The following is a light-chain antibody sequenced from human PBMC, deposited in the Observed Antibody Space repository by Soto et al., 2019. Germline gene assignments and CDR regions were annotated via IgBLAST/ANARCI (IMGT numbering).Light chain of an antibody. J-gene: IGLJ1*01. CDR1: SSDVGAYNY. CDR3: NSYTSSTTPYV. Sequence: QSALIQPASVSGSPGQSITISCTGSSSDVGAYNYVSWYQHHPDKAPKLVIYDVTNRPSGVSNRFSGSKSGNTASLTISGLQAEDEADYYCNSYTSSTTPYVFGTGTKVTVL. CDR2: DVT. V-gene: IGLV2-14*03.